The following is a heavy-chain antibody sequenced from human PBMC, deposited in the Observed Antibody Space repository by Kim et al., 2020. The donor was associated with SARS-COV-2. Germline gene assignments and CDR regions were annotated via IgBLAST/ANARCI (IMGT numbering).Heavy chain of an antibody. V-gene: IGHV3-30*04. CDR2: ISYDGSKK. D-gene: IGHD6-13*01. CDR3: ARDQGNNWFDP. J-gene: IGHJ5*02. Sequence: GGSLRLSCAASRFTFSSYAMHWVRQAPGKGLEWVSVISYDGSKKYYADSVKGRFTISRDNSKNTLYLQMNSLRAEDTAVYYCARDQGNNWFDPWGQGTLVTVSS. CDR1: RFTFSSYA.